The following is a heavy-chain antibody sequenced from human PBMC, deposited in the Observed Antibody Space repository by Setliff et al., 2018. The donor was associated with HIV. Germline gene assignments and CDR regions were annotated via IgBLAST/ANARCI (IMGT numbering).Heavy chain of an antibody. D-gene: IGHD3-10*01. CDR1: GDTFSNYG. J-gene: IGHJ4*02. V-gene: IGHV1-69*10. CDR2: VIPILDIT. Sequence: ASVKVSCKASGDTFSNYGLNWVRQAPGQGPEWMGGVIPILDITNYAQNFWGRLTIRADESTSTTYMELKNLRSEDTAVYYCARSQGDYSGSGQDYNAISAFDKWGQGTLVTVSS. CDR3: ARSQGDYSGSGQDYNAISAFDK.